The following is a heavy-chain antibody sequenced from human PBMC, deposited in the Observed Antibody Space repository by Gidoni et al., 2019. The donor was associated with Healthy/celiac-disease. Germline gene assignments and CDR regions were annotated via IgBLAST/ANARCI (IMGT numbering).Heavy chain of an antibody. CDR1: GFPVSSNY. CDR3: ARERPSGYSSGWGPFQH. J-gene: IGHJ1*01. D-gene: IGHD6-19*01. V-gene: IGHV3-53*02. Sequence: VQLVETGGGLIQPGGSLRLSCSASGFPVSSNYMSWVRQSPGKGREWVSVINSGGRTYYADSVKGRFTISKDNSKNKLYLKMNSMRAEDTAVYYCARERPSGYSSGWGPFQHWGQGTLVTVSS. CDR2: INSGGRT.